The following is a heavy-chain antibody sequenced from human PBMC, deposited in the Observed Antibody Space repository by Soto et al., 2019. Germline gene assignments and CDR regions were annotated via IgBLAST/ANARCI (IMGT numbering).Heavy chain of an antibody. Sequence: ASVKVSCKVSGYTLTELSMHWVRQAPGKGLEWMGGFDPEDGETIYAQKFQGRVTMTEDTSTDTAYMELSSLRSEDTAVYYCATSDSSGYYYEYYFDYWGQGTLVTVSS. D-gene: IGHD3-22*01. CDR3: ATSDSSGYYYEYYFDY. J-gene: IGHJ4*02. CDR1: GYTLTELS. CDR2: FDPEDGET. V-gene: IGHV1-24*01.